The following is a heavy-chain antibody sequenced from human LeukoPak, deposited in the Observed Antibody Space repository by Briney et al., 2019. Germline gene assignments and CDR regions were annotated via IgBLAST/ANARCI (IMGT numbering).Heavy chain of an antibody. CDR1: GFSFSTYS. CDR3: AREMTYDSDSSGFV. CDR2: ITSSPTYI. V-gene: IGHV3-21*01. Sequence: GGSLRLSCAASGFSFSTYSMNWVSQAQGKGLEWVSSITSSPTYIYYADSVKGRFTISRDNAKNSVYLQMNSLRVEDTAVYYCAREMTYDSDSSGFVWGQGTLVTVSS. J-gene: IGHJ4*02. D-gene: IGHD3-22*01.